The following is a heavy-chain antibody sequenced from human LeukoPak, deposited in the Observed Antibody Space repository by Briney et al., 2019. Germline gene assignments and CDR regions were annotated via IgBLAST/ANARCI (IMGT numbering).Heavy chain of an antibody. CDR1: GFTFDDYA. J-gene: IGHJ3*02. V-gene: IGHV3-9*01. CDR3: AKGTTSIVVVPAEAFDI. D-gene: IGHD2-2*01. Sequence: PGRSLRLSCAAPGFTFDDYAMHWVRQAPGKGLEWVSGISWNSGSIGYADSVKGRFTISRDNAKNSLYLQMNSLRAEDTALYYCAKGTTSIVVVPAEAFDIWGQGTMVTVSS. CDR2: ISWNSGSI.